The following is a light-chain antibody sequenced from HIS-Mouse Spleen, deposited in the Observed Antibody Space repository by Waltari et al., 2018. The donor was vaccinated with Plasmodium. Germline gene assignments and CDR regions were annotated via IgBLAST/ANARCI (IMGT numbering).Light chain of an antibody. V-gene: IGLV2-14*03. CDR3: SSYTSSSTLV. CDR1: SSAVGRYNY. Sequence: QSALTQPASVSGSPGQSITLSTTGTSSAVGRYNYVSWYQQNPGKSPKRMIYDVSNRPSGVSNRFSGSKSGNTASLTISGLQAEDEADYYCSSYTSSSTLVFGGGTKLTVL. CDR2: DVS. J-gene: IGLJ2*01.